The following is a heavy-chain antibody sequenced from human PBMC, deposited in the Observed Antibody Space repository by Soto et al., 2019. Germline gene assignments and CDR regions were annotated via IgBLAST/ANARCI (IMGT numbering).Heavy chain of an antibody. D-gene: IGHD3-3*01. V-gene: IGHV1-18*01. J-gene: IGHJ6*02. Sequence: ASVKVSCKASGYTFTNSGISWVRQAPGQGLEWMGWISTDNGNTNYAQHLQGRVSMTTDTSTSTAYMDLRSLRSDDTAVYCCERDKGITTFGVYSMYYYGMDVWGQGTTVTVSS. CDR2: ISTDNGNT. CDR1: GYTFTNSG. CDR3: ERDKGITTFGVYSMYYYGMDV.